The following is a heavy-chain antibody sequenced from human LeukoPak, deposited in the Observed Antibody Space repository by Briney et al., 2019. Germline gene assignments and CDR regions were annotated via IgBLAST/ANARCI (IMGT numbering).Heavy chain of an antibody. Sequence: GGSLRLSCEAPEFRFGSYWMSWVRQAPGQGLEWVAKMDQHGSQTHYADSVKARFTISRDNSRSSVYLQMNSLRAEDTAVYYCARGHSGYDFALDIWGQGTMVTVSS. CDR1: EFRFGSYW. CDR2: MDQHGSQT. CDR3: ARGHSGYDFALDI. V-gene: IGHV3-7*01. D-gene: IGHD5-12*01. J-gene: IGHJ3*02.